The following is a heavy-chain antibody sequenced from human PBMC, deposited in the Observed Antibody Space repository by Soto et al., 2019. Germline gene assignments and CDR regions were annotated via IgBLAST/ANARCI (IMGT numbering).Heavy chain of an antibody. V-gene: IGHV4-31*03. CDR3: ARGGTRAYFHH. CDR2: IYDSGST. D-gene: IGHD1-1*01. Sequence: QVQLQESGPGLVKPLQTLSLTCTVSGGSISSGGYYWSWIRQHPGKGLEWIGSIYDSGSTYYNPSLKSRVTISVDASKNQLSLKLASVTAADTAMYYCARGGTRAYFHHWGQGTLITVSS. CDR1: GGSISSGGYY. J-gene: IGHJ1*01.